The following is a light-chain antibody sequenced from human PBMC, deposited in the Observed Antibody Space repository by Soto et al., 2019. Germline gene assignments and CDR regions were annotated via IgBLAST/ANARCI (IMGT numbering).Light chain of an antibody. J-gene: IGLJ3*02. CDR1: SGSVSTSYY. Sequence: QAVVTQEPSFSVSPGGTVTLTCGLSSGSVSTSYYPSWYQQTPGQAPRTLIYSTNTRSPGVTDRFSGSILGNRAALTITGAQSDDESDYYCVLYMGSGIWVFGGGTKVTVL. V-gene: IGLV8-61*01. CDR3: VLYMGSGIWV. CDR2: STN.